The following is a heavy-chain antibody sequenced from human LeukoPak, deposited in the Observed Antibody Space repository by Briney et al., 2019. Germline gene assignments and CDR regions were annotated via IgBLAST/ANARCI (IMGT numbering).Heavy chain of an antibody. V-gene: IGHV4-59*01. D-gene: IGHD6-13*01. J-gene: IGHJ4*02. CDR1: GGSISSYY. Sequence: SETLSLTCTVSGGSISSYYWSWIRQPPGKGLEWIGCIYYSGSTNYNPSLKSRVTISVDTSKNQFSLKLSSVTAADTAVYYCARVSLRQQLVLDDWGQGTLVTVSS. CDR2: IYYSGST. CDR3: ARVSLRQQLVLDD.